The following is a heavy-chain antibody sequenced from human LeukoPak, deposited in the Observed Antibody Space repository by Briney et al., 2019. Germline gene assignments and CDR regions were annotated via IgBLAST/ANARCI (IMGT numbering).Heavy chain of an antibody. CDR2: ILYSGRT. CDR1: DDSISSSRFY. Sequence: SETLSLTCTVSDDSISSSRFYWAWIRQPPGKGLEWIGSILYSGRTFYNPSLESRVTISVDTSKNQFSLRLGSVTASDTAVYYCARRDVGATIDYWGQGTLVTVSS. J-gene: IGHJ4*02. V-gene: IGHV4-39*01. CDR3: ARRDVGATIDY. D-gene: IGHD1-26*01.